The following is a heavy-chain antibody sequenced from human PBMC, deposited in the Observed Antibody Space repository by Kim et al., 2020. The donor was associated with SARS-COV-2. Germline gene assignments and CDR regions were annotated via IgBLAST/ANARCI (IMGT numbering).Heavy chain of an antibody. CDR2: ISSSSSTI. D-gene: IGHD5-12*01. CDR1: GFTFSSYS. V-gene: IGHV3-48*02. CDR3: ARDIVATKTSYYYYYYGMDV. J-gene: IGHJ6*02. Sequence: GGSLRLSCAASGFTFSSYSMNWVRQAPGKGLEWVSYISSSSSTIYYADSVKGRFTISRDNSKNSLYLQMNSLKDEDTAGYYCARDIVATKTSYYYYYYGMDVWGQGTTVTASS.